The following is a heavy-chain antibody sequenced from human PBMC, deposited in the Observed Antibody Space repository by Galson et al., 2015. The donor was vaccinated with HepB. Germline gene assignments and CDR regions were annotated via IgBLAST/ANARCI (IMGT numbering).Heavy chain of an antibody. V-gene: IGHV3-23*01. CDR2: ISASGGST. D-gene: IGHD5-18*01. CDR1: GFTFSSYA. Sequence: FLRLSCAASGFTFSSYAMSWVRQAPGKGLEWVSTISASGGSTSYADSVKGRFTISRDNSKDTVYLQMNSVRAEDTAVYYCAKDEWGYSYGSHFDYWGQGTLVTVSS. J-gene: IGHJ4*02. CDR3: AKDEWGYSYGSHFDY.